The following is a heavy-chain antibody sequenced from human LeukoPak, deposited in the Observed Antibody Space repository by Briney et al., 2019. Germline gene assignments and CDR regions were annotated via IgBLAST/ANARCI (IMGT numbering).Heavy chain of an antibody. CDR3: ARGGPKRIYYFDY. Sequence: GGSLRLSCAASGFTFSSYEVNWVRQAPGKGLEWGSYISSSGSTIYYADSVKGRFTISRDNAKNSLYLQMNSLRAEDTAVYYCARGGPKRIYYFDYWGQGTLVTVSS. CDR2: ISSSGSTI. V-gene: IGHV3-48*03. D-gene: IGHD2-15*01. CDR1: GFTFSSYE. J-gene: IGHJ4*02.